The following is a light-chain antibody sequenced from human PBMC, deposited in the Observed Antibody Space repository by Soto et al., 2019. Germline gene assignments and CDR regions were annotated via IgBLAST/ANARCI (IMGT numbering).Light chain of an antibody. CDR3: GTWDSSLSAGV. CDR2: ENN. Sequence: QSVLTQPPSVSAAPGQKVTISCSGSSSNIGNNYVSWYQQLPGTAPKLLIYENNKRPSGIPDRFSGSKSGTSATLGITGLKTGDEADYYCGTWDSSLSAGVFGGGTKLTFL. V-gene: IGLV1-51*02. CDR1: SSNIGNNY. J-gene: IGLJ2*01.